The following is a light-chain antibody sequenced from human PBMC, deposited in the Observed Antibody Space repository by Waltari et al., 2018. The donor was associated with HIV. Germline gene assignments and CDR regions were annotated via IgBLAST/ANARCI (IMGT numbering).Light chain of an antibody. CDR1: RTVYFNSNNQNY. Sequence: DIVMTQSPDSLPVSLGERATMNCRSRRTVYFNSNNQNYLAWYQQKPGQSPKVLIYWASTRASGVPGRFSGSGSGTDFNLTISSLQADDVAVYYCQQYYTIESTFGGGTKVEIK. CDR2: WAS. V-gene: IGKV4-1*01. CDR3: QQYYTIEST. J-gene: IGKJ4*01.